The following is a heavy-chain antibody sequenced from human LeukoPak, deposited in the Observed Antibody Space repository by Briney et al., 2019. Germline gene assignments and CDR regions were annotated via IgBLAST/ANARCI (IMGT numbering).Heavy chain of an antibody. D-gene: IGHD5-18*01. V-gene: IGHV4-34*01. Sequence: SETLSLTCAVYGGSFSGYYWSWIRQPPGKGLEWIGEINHSGSTNYNPSLKSRVTISVDTSKNQFSLKLSSVTAADTAVYYCARGGRSAMAIYYFDYWGQGTLVTVSS. CDR3: ARGGRSAMAIYYFDY. CDR1: GGSFSGYY. J-gene: IGHJ4*02. CDR2: INHSGST.